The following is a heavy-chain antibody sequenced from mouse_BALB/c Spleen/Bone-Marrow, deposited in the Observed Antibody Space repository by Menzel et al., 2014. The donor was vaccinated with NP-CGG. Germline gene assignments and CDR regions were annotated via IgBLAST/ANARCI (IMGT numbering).Heavy chain of an antibody. V-gene: IGHV1-9*01. CDR1: GYPFSSYW. CDR2: LLPGSGST. Sequence: QGQLQQPGAELMKPGASVTISCKATGYPFSSYWIEWVKQTPGHGLEWIGELLPGSGSTNCNEKFKCKATFTADTSSNTAYMQRSSLTSEDSADYYCARSTGAWDYWGQGTTLTVSS. D-gene: IGHD4-1*02. CDR3: ARSTGAWDY. J-gene: IGHJ2*01.